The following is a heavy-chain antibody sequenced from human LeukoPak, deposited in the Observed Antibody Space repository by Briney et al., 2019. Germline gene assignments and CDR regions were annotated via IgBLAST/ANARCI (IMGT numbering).Heavy chain of an antibody. V-gene: IGHV1-46*01. CDR1: GYTFTSYY. CDR2: INPSGGST. Sequence: ASVKVSCKASGYTFTSYYMHWVRQAPGQGLEWMGIINPSGGSTSYAQKFQGRVTMTRDKSTSTVYMELSSLKSEDTAVYYCARETSHYYDTSCLYFDYWGQGTLVTVSS. CDR3: ARETSHYYDTSCLYFDY. J-gene: IGHJ4*02. D-gene: IGHD3-22*01.